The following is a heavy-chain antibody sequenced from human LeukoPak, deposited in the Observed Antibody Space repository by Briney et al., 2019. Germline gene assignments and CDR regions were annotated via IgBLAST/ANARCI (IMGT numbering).Heavy chain of an antibody. J-gene: IGHJ3*02. D-gene: IGHD6-25*01. Sequence: GGSLRLSCAASGFSFSKYWVHWVRQGPGKGLAYVSGIRGDGRLTSYADSVKGRFTISRDNAKNTLYLQMSSLRVEDTAVYYCATERFDGFDMWGQGTMVTVSS. CDR3: ATERFDGFDM. CDR1: GFSFSKYW. CDR2: IRGDGRLT. V-gene: IGHV3-74*01.